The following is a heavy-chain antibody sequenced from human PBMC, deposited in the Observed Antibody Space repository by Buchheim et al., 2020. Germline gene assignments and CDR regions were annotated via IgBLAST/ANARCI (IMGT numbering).Heavy chain of an antibody. CDR3: ARDYGAYCSSTSCYGDYYYGMDV. J-gene: IGHJ6*02. CDR2: IYHSGST. V-gene: IGHV4-4*02. CDR1: GGSISSSNW. Sequence: QVQLQESGPGLVKPSGTLSLTCAVSGGSISSSNWWSWVRQPPGKGLEWIGEIYHSGSTNYNPSLKSRVTISEDKSKNQFSLKLSSVTAADTAVYYCARDYGAYCSSTSCYGDYYYGMDVWGQGTT. D-gene: IGHD2-2*01.